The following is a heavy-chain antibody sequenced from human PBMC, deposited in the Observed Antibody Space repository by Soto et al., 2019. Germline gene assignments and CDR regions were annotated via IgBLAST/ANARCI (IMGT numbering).Heavy chain of an antibody. J-gene: IGHJ4*02. CDR1: GGTFSSYA. Sequence: QVQLVQSGAEVKKPGSSVKVSCKASGGTFSSYAISWVRQAPGQGLEWMGGIIPVFGAANYAKKFQGRVTIPADESTSTAYMALSRLISEDPAVYYCARDGGVYAYSPFDYWGQGTLVTVSS. CDR3: ARDGGVYAYSPFDY. D-gene: IGHD4-4*01. CDR2: IIPVFGAA. V-gene: IGHV1-69*12.